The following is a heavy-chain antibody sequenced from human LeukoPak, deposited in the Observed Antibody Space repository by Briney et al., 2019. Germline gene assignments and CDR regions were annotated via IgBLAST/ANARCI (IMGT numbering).Heavy chain of an antibody. Sequence: GGSLRLSCAASGFTFNAYSMNWVRQAPGKGLEWLSYISSGSSTIYYVDSVKGRFTVSRDNAKETLYLQMNSLRAEDTAVYYCAKKMDTWGQGTLVTVSS. CDR3: AKKMDT. J-gene: IGHJ4*02. V-gene: IGHV3-48*04. CDR2: ISSGSSTI. CDR1: GFTFNAYS. D-gene: IGHD5-24*01.